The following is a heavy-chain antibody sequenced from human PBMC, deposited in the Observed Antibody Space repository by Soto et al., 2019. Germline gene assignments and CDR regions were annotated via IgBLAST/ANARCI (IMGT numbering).Heavy chain of an antibody. D-gene: IGHD3-22*01. CDR1: GFTFSSYA. V-gene: IGHV3-30-3*01. Sequence: QVQLVESGGGVVQPGRSLRLSCAASGFTFSSYAMHWVRQAPGKGLERVAVISYDGSNQYYAESVKCRFTISIDNSKNTLYLQMNSLRAEDTAVYYCARESARNYYDSGGYYSGFDYWGQGTLVTVSS. CDR3: ARESARNYYDSGGYYSGFDY. CDR2: ISYDGSNQ. J-gene: IGHJ4*02.